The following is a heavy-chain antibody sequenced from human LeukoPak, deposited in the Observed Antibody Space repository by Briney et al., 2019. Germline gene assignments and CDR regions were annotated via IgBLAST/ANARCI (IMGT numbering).Heavy chain of an antibody. V-gene: IGHV3-9*01. CDR2: ISWNSGSI. D-gene: IGHD5-12*01. J-gene: IGHJ4*02. CDR3: AKDASGYDWAYFDY. Sequence: PGGSLRLSCAASGFTFVDYVMHGVRQAAGKGLEWVSGISWNSGSIGYADSVKGGFTISRNNDKNSLYLQMNSLRAEDTALYYCAKDASGYDWAYFDYWGQGTLVTVSS. CDR1: GFTFVDYV.